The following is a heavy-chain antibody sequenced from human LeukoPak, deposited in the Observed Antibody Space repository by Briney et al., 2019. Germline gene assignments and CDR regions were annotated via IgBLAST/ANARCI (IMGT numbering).Heavy chain of an antibody. CDR1: GGSISSSSYY. J-gene: IGHJ3*02. Sequence: PSETLSLTCTVSGGSISSSSYYWGWIRQPPGKGLEWIGSIYYSGSTYYNPSLKSRVTISVDTSKNQFSLKLSSVTAADTAVYYCARRNNRDSSGYTDAFDIWGQGTMVTVSS. V-gene: IGHV4-39*01. CDR2: IYYSGST. D-gene: IGHD3-22*01. CDR3: ARRNNRDSSGYTDAFDI.